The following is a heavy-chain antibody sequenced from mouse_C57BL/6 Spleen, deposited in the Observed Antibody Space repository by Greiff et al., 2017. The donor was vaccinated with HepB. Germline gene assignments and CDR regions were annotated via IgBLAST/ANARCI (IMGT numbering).Heavy chain of an antibody. CDR2: ISSGSSTI. D-gene: IGHD2-3*01. J-gene: IGHJ4*01. Sequence: EVKVVESGGGLVKPGGSLKLSCAASGFTFSDYGMHWVRQAPEKGLEWVAYISSGSSTIYYADTVKGRFTISRDNAKNTLFLQMTSLRSEDTAMYYCARDGYLRYYYAMDYWGQGTSVTVSS. V-gene: IGHV5-17*01. CDR1: GFTFSDYG. CDR3: ARDGYLRYYYAMDY.